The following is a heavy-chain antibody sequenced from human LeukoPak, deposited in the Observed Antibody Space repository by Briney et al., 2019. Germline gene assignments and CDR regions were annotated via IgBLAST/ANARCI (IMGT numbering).Heavy chain of an antibody. V-gene: IGHV4-34*01. J-gene: IGHJ2*01. Sequence: PSETLSLTCAVYGGSFSGYHWTWIRQPPGKGLEWIGKINHSGSTNYNPSLKSRVTISVDPSKNQFSLKLSSVTAADTAVYYCARQGGGFWYFDLWGRGTLVTVSS. CDR1: GGSFSGYH. D-gene: IGHD6-25*01. CDR2: INHSGST. CDR3: ARQGGGFWYFDL.